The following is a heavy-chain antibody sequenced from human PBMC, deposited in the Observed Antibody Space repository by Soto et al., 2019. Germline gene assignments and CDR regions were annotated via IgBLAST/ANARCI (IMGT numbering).Heavy chain of an antibody. CDR3: ARAPRLGVADIDF. CDR2: VFHSGSS. CDR1: GSSVTCFY. V-gene: IGHV4-59*02. D-gene: IGHD3-3*01. Sequence: PSVTRCLSCPVSGSSVTCFYVSWIRQPHGKGLETIGYVFHSGSSNYNPSLKSRVTISVDTSTSQISLRLTSVTAADTAVYYCARAPRLGVADIDFWGQRTLVTVSS. J-gene: IGHJ4*02.